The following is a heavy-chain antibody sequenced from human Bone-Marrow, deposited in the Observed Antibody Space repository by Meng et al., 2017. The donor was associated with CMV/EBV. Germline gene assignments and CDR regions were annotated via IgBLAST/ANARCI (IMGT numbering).Heavy chain of an antibody. CDR1: GGSFSGYY. CDR3: ATGAVVVVPADRKYYYYGMDV. Sequence: SETLSLTCAVYGGSFSGYYWSWIRQPPGKGLEWIGEINHSGSTNYNPSLKSRVTISVDTSKNQFSLKLSFVTAADTAVYYCATGAVVVVPADRKYYYYGMDVWGQGTTVTVSS. J-gene: IGHJ6*02. V-gene: IGHV4-34*01. CDR2: INHSGST. D-gene: IGHD2-2*01.